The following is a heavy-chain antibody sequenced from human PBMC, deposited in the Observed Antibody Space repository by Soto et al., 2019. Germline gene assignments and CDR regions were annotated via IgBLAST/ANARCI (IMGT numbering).Heavy chain of an antibody. D-gene: IGHD3-3*01. J-gene: IGHJ4*02. Sequence: QVQLVQSGAEVKEPGASVKVSCRASGYTFTTYGMHWVRQAPGQRLEWMGWVNTGNGNTAYSQKFQGRVTITRDTSASTGYMEVSSLSSEVMAVYYCAVGPASGEFDYWGKGTLVTVSS. CDR1: GYTFTTYG. CDR3: AVGPASGEFDY. CDR2: VNTGNGNT. V-gene: IGHV1-3*04.